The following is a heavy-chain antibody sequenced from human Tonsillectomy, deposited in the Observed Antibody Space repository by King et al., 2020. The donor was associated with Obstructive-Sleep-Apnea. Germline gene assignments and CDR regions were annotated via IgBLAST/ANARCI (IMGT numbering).Heavy chain of an antibody. CDR3: ARGYCSSTSCYEGGGFDI. CDR2: IYNSGST. J-gene: IGHJ3*02. D-gene: IGHD2-2*01. Sequence: VQLQESGPGLVKPSQTRSLTCTVSGGSISSGDYYWRWVRQPPGKGLEWLVYIYNSGSTYYNPSLNSRISTSVAKPKDQFSLKLSSVTAADTAAYYCARGYCSSTSCYEGGGFDIWGQGTMVTVSS. CDR1: GGSISSGDYY. V-gene: IGHV4-30-4*01.